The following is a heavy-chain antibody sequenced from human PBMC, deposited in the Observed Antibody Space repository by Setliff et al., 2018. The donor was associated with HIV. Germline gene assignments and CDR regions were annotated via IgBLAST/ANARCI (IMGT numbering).Heavy chain of an antibody. CDR2: IYHSGST. V-gene: IGHV4-38-2*02. Sequence: TLSLTCTVSDSGAYYWGWIRHPPGKGLEWIGSIYHSGSTYYNPSLKSRVTISVDTSKNQFSLKLSSVTAADTAVYYCARRPAGAVAGGYGMDVWGQGTTVTVSS. J-gene: IGHJ6*02. CDR1: DSGAYY. CDR3: ARRPAGAVAGGYGMDV. D-gene: IGHD6-19*01.